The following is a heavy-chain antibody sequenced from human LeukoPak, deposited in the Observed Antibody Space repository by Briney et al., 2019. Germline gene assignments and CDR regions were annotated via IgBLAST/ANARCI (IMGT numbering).Heavy chain of an antibody. V-gene: IGHV1-18*01. CDR3: AREDYDILTGHPGWFDP. Sequence: ASVKVSCKASGYTFTSYGISWVRQAPGQGLEWMGWISAYNGNTNYAHNLQGRVTMTTDTSTSTVYMELRSLRSDDTAVYYCAREDYDILTGHPGWFDPWGQGTLVTVSS. CDR2: ISAYNGNT. CDR1: GYTFTSYG. J-gene: IGHJ5*02. D-gene: IGHD3-9*01.